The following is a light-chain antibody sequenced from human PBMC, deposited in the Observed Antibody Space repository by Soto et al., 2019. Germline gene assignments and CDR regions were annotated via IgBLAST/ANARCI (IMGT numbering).Light chain of an antibody. CDR3: SSNTTHDSHV. Sequence: QSALTQPASVSGSPGQSITISCTGTSSDIGAWNYVSWYQQHPGKAPRLIIYDVVIRPSGVSNRFSGSKSGNTASLTISGLQAEDEADYYCSSNTTHDSHVSGGGTKVTVL. CDR2: DVV. J-gene: IGLJ1*01. V-gene: IGLV2-14*01. CDR1: SSDIGAWNY.